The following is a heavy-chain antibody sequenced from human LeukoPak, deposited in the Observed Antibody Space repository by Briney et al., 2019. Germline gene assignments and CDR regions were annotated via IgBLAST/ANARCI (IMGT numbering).Heavy chain of an antibody. CDR3: ARQPLRNWFDP. CDR1: GDSISYYY. D-gene: IGHD6-13*01. CDR2: IYYSGST. J-gene: IGHJ5*02. Sequence: SETLSLTCTVSGDSISYYYWSWIRQPPGKGLEWIGYIYYSGSTNYNPSLKSRVTISADTSKNQFSLKLTSVTAADTAVYYCARQPLRNWFDPWGQGTLVTVSS. V-gene: IGHV4-59*01.